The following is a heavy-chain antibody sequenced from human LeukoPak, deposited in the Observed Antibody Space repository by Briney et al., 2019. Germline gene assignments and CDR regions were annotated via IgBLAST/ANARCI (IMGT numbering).Heavy chain of an antibody. CDR1: GGSISNSRYY. D-gene: IGHD1-26*01. J-gene: IGHJ4*02. V-gene: IGHV4-39*07. Sequence: SETLSLTCTVSGGSISNSRYYWGWIRQPPGKGLECIGTIYYSGSTYYNPSLKSRVTISVDTSKSQFSLKLNSVTAADTAVYYCARDHSGSYWYDYWGQGTLVTVSS. CDR3: ARDHSGSYWYDY. CDR2: IYYSGST.